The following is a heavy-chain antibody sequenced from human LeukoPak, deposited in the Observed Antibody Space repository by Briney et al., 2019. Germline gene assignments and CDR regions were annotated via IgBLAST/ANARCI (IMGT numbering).Heavy chain of an antibody. CDR2: ITSNASGT. D-gene: IGHD3-22*01. Sequence: PGGSLRLSCSASGFTFSKYAMHWVRQAPGKGLEHVAAITSNASGTYYAGSVKGRFTISRDNSKNTLPLQMSSLRPEDTAVYYCVKLHYSDSSAFYVDYWGQGTLVTVSS. CDR3: VKLHYSDSSAFYVDY. J-gene: IGHJ4*02. CDR1: GFTFSKYA. V-gene: IGHV3-64D*06.